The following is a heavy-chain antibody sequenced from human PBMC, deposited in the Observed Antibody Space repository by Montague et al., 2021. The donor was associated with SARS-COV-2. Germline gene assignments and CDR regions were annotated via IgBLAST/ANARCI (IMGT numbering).Heavy chain of an antibody. Sequence: CAISGDSVSSNSAAWNWIRQSPSRGFEWLGRTYYRSKWYNDYVVSVKSRITINPDTSKNQFSLQLNSVTPEDTAVYYCARGSGGYYTPRPFDYWGQGTLVTVSS. CDR1: GDSVSSNSAA. CDR2: TYYRSKWYN. D-gene: IGHD3-22*01. J-gene: IGHJ4*02. CDR3: ARGSGGYYTPRPFDY. V-gene: IGHV6-1*01.